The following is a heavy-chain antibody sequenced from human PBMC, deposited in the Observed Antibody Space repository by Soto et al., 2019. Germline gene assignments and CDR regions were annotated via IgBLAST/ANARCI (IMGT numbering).Heavy chain of an antibody. J-gene: IGHJ6*03. V-gene: IGHV3-23*01. Sequence: GGSLRLSCAASGFTFSSYAMSWVRQAPGKGLEWVSAISGSGGSTYYADSVKGRFTISRDNSKNTLYLQMNSLRAEDTAVYYCAKGGTIVLTLIYYYYMDVWGKGTTVTVSS. D-gene: IGHD2-8*01. CDR2: ISGSGGST. CDR3: AKGGTIVLTLIYYYYMDV. CDR1: GFTFSSYA.